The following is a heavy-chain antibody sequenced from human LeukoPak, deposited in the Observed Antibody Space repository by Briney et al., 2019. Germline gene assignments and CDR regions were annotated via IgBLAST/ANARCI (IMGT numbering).Heavy chain of an antibody. CDR1: GFTFSTYG. V-gene: IGHV3-33*01. Sequence: PGGSLRLSCAASGFTFSTYGMHWVRQAPGKGLEWVAVIWYDGSNKHYADCVKGRFTISRDNSNNTLYLQMNSLRAEDTAVYYCVRALYRWSFSGYENSGPEPDYWGQGTLVTVSS. D-gene: IGHD5-12*01. CDR3: VRALYRWSFSGYENSGPEPDY. CDR2: IWYDGSNK. J-gene: IGHJ4*02.